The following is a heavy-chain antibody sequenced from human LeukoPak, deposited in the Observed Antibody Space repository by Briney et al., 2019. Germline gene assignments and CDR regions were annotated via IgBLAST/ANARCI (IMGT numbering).Heavy chain of an antibody. CDR2: ISYGGSNK. Sequence: GGSLRLSCAASGFTFSSYAMHWVRQAPGNGLEWVAVISYGGSNKYYADSVKSRFTISRDNSKNTLYLQMNSLRAEATAVYYCARHHEWEPVYYFDYWGQGTLVTVSS. CDR1: GFTFSSYA. J-gene: IGHJ4*02. D-gene: IGHD1-26*01. V-gene: IGHV3-30*01. CDR3: ARHHEWEPVYYFDY.